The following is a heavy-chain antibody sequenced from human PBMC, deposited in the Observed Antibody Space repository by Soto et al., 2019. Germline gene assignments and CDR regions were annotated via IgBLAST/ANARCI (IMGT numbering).Heavy chain of an antibody. CDR3: AGDPDSHYNDSHASSYP. CDR2: IIPIIGII. J-gene: IGHJ5*02. V-gene: IGHV1-69*04. Sequence: SVKVSSKASGGTFSTYTITWVRQAPGQGLEWMGRIIPIIGIINYAQKFQGRVTISADKFTGTAYMELTGLRSDDTAVYYCAGDPDSHYNDSHASSYPWGQGTLVTVSS. D-gene: IGHD4-4*01. CDR1: GGTFSTYT.